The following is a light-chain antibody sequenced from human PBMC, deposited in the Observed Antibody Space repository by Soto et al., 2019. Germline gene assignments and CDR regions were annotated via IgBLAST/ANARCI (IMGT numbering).Light chain of an antibody. Sequence: DIQMTQSPSSLSASAGDRVTITCQASQDISNYLNGYQQKPGKAPKLLIYDASNLETGVPSRFSGSGSGTDFTFTISSLQPEDIATYYCQQYDNLPLTFGGGTKVEFK. V-gene: IGKV1-33*01. CDR2: DAS. CDR1: QDISNY. CDR3: QQYDNLPLT. J-gene: IGKJ4*01.